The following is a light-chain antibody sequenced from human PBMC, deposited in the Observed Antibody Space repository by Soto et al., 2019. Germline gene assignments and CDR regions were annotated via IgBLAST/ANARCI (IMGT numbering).Light chain of an antibody. CDR1: QSITNNY. V-gene: IGKV3-20*01. J-gene: IGKJ5*01. CDR3: QQYGSSHT. CDR2: GAS. Sequence: EIVFTQSPRTLSLSPRERATLSCRASQSITNNYLAWYQQKPGRAHRLLIYGASSRATGIPDRFSGSGAGAYFNLTISRLEPADFGVYYCQQYGSSHTFGQGTRLEIK.